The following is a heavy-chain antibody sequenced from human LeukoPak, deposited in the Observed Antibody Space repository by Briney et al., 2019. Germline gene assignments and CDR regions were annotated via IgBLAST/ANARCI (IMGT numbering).Heavy chain of an antibody. V-gene: IGHV1-2*02. CDR3: ARARDGGNGDFDY. J-gene: IGHJ4*02. Sequence: GASVKVSCKASGYTFTGYYMHWVRQAPGQGLEWMGWINPNSGGTNYAQKFQGRVTMTRDTSISTAYMELSRLRSDDTAVYYCARARDGGNGDFDYWGQGTLVTVSS. CDR1: GYTFTGYY. CDR2: INPNSGGT. D-gene: IGHD4-23*01.